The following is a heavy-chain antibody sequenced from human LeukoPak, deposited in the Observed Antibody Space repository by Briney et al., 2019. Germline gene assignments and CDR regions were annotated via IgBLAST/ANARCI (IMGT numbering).Heavy chain of an antibody. Sequence: ASVKVSCKASGYTFTGYYMHWVRRAPGQGLEWMGWINPNSGGTNYAQKFQGRVTMTRDTSISTAYMELSRLRSDDTAVYYCARDYAPKGSSSWVWFDPWGQGTLVTVSS. D-gene: IGHD6-13*01. CDR2: INPNSGGT. CDR3: ARDYAPKGSSSWVWFDP. J-gene: IGHJ5*02. CDR1: GYTFTGYY. V-gene: IGHV1-2*02.